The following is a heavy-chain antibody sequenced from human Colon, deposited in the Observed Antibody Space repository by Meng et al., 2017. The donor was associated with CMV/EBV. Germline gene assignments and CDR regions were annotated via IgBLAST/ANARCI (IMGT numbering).Heavy chain of an antibody. V-gene: IGHV3-7*04. Sequence: GESLKISCAASGFALSSYWMSWVRQAPGKGLEWVANIKQDGSEKYYVDSVKGRFTISRDNAKNSLYLQMNSLRVEDTAVYYCVWGKQRLDWGQGTLVTVSS. CDR1: GFALSSYW. CDR2: IKQDGSEK. D-gene: IGHD6-25*01. J-gene: IGHJ4*02. CDR3: VWGKQRLD.